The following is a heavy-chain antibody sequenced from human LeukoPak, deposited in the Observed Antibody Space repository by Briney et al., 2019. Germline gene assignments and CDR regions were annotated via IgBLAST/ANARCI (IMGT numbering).Heavy chain of an antibody. D-gene: IGHD6-6*01. V-gene: IGHV4-39*07. CDR1: GGSISATTYY. J-gene: IGHJ5*02. CDR2: IYYNGNT. CDR3: ARVGWGNAAAHPNWLDP. Sequence: ASETLSLTCTVSGGSISATTYYWGWNRQPPGTGLEWIANIYYNGNTAYNPSLKSRATISIDTSKNQFSLRLNSVTAADTAVYYCARVGWGNAAAHPNWLDPWGQGILVTVSS.